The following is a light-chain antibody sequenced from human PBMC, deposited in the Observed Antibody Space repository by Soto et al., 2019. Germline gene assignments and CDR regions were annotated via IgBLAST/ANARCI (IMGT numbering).Light chain of an antibody. CDR2: ATS. CDR3: HQYYNRPPWT. J-gene: IGKJ1*01. CDR1: QSVRDN. Sequence: DIVMTQSPDTLSGSPGERVTLSCRASQSVRDNLAWYQQKPGQAPRLLIFATSARATGVPDRFRGSRSGTDFTLTISSLQPEDSATYYCHQYYNRPPWTFGQGTKVDI. V-gene: IGKV3-15*01.